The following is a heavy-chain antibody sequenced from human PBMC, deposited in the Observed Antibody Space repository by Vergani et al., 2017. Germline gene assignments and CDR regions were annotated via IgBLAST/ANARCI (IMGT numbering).Heavy chain of an antibody. J-gene: IGHJ3*02. CDR2: IIPIFGTA. V-gene: IGHV1-69*01. D-gene: IGHD1-26*01. CDR3: ARPNSELLGAFDI. CDR1: GGTFSSYA. Sequence: QVQLVQSGAEVKKPGSSVKVSCKASGGTFSSYAISWVRQAPGQGLEWMGGIIPIFGTANYAQKFQGRVTITADESTSTAYMGRSSLRSEETAVYYCARPNSELLGAFDIWGQGTMVTVSS.